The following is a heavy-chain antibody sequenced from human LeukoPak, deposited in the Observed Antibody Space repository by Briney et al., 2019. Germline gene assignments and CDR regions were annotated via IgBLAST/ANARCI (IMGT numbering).Heavy chain of an antibody. V-gene: IGHV4-59*08. CDR2: IYYSGST. Sequence: PSETLSLTCTVSGSSISSYYWSWIRQPPRKGLEWIGYIYYSGSTNYNPSLKSRVTISVDTSKNQFSLKLSSVTAADTAVYYCARYIDYWGQGTLVTVSS. CDR3: ARYIDY. CDR1: GSSISSYY. J-gene: IGHJ4*02.